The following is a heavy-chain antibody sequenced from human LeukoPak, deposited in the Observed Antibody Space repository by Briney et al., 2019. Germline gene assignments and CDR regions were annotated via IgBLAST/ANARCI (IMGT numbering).Heavy chain of an antibody. CDR2: MKQDGSEK. CDR3: ARDATTAVGWVYMDV. V-gene: IGHV3-7*01. Sequence: GGSLRLSCAASGFSFSTYWMTWVRQAPGKGLEWVANMKQDGSEKYYVDSVKGRFTISRDNAKNSVYLQMNSLTAEDTGLYYCARDATTAVGWVYMDVWGKGTTVTISS. D-gene: IGHD6-13*01. J-gene: IGHJ6*03. CDR1: GFSFSTYW.